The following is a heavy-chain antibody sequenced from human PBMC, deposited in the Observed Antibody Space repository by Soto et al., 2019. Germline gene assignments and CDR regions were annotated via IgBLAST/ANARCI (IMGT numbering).Heavy chain of an antibody. D-gene: IGHD3-22*01. J-gene: IGHJ6*01. CDR3: ARHLVVVIKSNYYYYGMDV. CDR2: IIPIFGTA. CDR1: GATFSSYA. V-gene: IGHV1-69*13. Sequence: SVKVSCKASGATFSSYAISSVRRAPGQGPEWMGGIIPIFGTANYAQKFQGRVTITADESTSTAYMELSSLRSEDTAVYYCARHLVVVIKSNYYYYGMDVWGHGTPFTVSS.